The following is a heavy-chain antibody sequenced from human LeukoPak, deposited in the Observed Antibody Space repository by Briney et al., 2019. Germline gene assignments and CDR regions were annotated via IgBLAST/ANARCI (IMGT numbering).Heavy chain of an antibody. CDR1: GGSISSGDYY. CDR2: VYYSGST. CDR3: ARDRIVVVPAASNYYYGMDV. V-gene: IGHV4-30-4*01. Sequence: SQTLSLTCTVSGGSISSGDYYWSWIRQPPGKGLEWIGYVYYSGSTYYNPSLKSRVTISVDTSKNQFSLKLSSVTAADTAVYYCARDRIVVVPAASNYYYGMDVWGQGTTVTVSS. J-gene: IGHJ6*02. D-gene: IGHD2-2*01.